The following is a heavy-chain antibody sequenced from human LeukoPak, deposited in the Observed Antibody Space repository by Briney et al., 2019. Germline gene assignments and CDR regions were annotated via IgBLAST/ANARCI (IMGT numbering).Heavy chain of an antibody. V-gene: IGHV1-18*01. Sequence: ASVKVSCKASGYTFTSYGISWVRQAPGQGLEWMGWISAYNGSTNYAQKLQGRVTMTTDTSTSTAYMELRSLRSDDTAVYYCARLSGSYYVTYYYYYGMDVWGQGTTVTVSS. CDR1: GYTFTSYG. D-gene: IGHD1-26*01. CDR3: ARLSGSYYVTYYYYYGMDV. CDR2: ISAYNGST. J-gene: IGHJ6*02.